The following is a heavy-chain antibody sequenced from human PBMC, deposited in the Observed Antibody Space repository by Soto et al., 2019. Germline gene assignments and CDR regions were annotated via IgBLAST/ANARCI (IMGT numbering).Heavy chain of an antibody. CDR3: ARDVSIAAALYDY. J-gene: IGHJ4*02. D-gene: IGHD6-13*01. CDR2: INAGNGNT. Sequence: QVQLVQSGAEEKKPGASVKVSCKASGYTFTSYAMHWVRQAPGQRLEWMGWINAGNGNTKYSQKFQGRVTITRDTSASTAYMELSSLRSEDTAVYYCARDVSIAAALYDYWGQGPLVIVSS. V-gene: IGHV1-3*05. CDR1: GYTFTSYA.